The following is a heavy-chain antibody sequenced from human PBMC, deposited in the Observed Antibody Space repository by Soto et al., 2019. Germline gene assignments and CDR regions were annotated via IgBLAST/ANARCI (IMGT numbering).Heavy chain of an antibody. Sequence: QLVESGGGLVQPGRSLRLSCTASGFTFDDYPMHWVRQRPGQGLEWVSGITWNSANVGYADSVRGRFTISRDNAKNSLFLHMDNLRPEDTAFYFCAKGGYCTDGSCYTEFAPRGQGTLVTVSS. D-gene: IGHD2-15*01. V-gene: IGHV3-9*01. CDR1: GFTFDDYP. J-gene: IGHJ5*02. CDR2: ITWNSANV. CDR3: AKGGYCTDGSCYTEFAP.